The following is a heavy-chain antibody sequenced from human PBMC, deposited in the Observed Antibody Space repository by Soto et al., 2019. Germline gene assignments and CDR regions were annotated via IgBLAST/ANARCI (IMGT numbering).Heavy chain of an antibody. V-gene: IGHV3-7*02. CDR3: ARVVVVIPPGYYYAMDV. J-gene: IGHJ6*02. CDR1: GFTLRNSR. CDR2: IKQDGSDT. Sequence: GGSLRLSCAASGFTLRNSRMSWVRQAPGKGLEWVANIKQDGSDTYYVDSVKGRFTISRDNGKNSLFLQMNSLRDEDTAVYYCARVVVVIPPGYYYAMDVWGQGTTVTVSS. D-gene: IGHD3-22*01.